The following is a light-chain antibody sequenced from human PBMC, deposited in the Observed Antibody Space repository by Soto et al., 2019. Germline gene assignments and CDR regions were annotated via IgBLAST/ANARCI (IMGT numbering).Light chain of an antibody. CDR1: QSVSSRN. CDR2: GAF. J-gene: IGKJ2*01. CDR3: LLYGDSPPAYT. Sequence: EIVLTQSPGHLSLFPGERATLSCRASQSVSSRNLAWYRQKPGQAPSLLNYGAFNTATGIPDRVSGSGSATDFTLTISRLEPADFAVYYCLLYGDSPPAYTFGQGTMLDIK. V-gene: IGKV3-20*01.